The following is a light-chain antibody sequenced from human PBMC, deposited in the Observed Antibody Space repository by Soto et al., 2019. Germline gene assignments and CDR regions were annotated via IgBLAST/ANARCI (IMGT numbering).Light chain of an antibody. CDR2: GAS. CDR1: QSVRSS. Sequence: EIMMTQSPATLSVSPGARATLSCRASQSVRSSLAWYQQKPGQAPRLLIFGASGRATGIPDRFSGSGSGTDFSLTISRLEPEDFAVYYCQHYNYWPYTFGQGTKVDIK. V-gene: IGKV3D-15*01. J-gene: IGKJ2*01. CDR3: QHYNYWPYT.